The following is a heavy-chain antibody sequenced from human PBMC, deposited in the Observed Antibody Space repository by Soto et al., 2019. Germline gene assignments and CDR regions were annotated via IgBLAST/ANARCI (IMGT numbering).Heavy chain of an antibody. CDR2: ISWNSGRI. CDR1: GFNFDDYA. V-gene: IGHV3-9*01. Sequence: EVQLVESGGGLVQPGRSLRLSCAASGFNFDDYAMHWVRQVPGKGLEWVSGISWNSGRIGYAASVKGRITISRDNAKTSLYLHMNSLRTEDTALYYCASGRGFGDGFAIWGLGTMVTVSS. J-gene: IGHJ3*02. D-gene: IGHD3-10*01. CDR3: ASGRGFGDGFAI.